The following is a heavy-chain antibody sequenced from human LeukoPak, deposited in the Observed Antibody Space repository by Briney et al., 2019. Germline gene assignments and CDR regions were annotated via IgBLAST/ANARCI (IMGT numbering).Heavy chain of an antibody. CDR1: GFTFSSSW. D-gene: IGHD6-13*01. Sequence: GGSLRLSCAASGFTFSSSWMRWVRQAPGKGLEWVAVIWYDGSNKYYADSVKGRFTISRDNSKNTLYLQMNSLRAEDTAVYYCAKTEDSSSWYGGDYWGQGTLVTVSS. CDR3: AKTEDSSSWYGGDY. J-gene: IGHJ4*02. CDR2: IWYDGSNK. V-gene: IGHV3-30*02.